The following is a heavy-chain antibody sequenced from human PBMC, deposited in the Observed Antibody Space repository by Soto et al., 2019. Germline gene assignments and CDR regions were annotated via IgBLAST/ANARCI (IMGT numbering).Heavy chain of an antibody. V-gene: IGHV5-51*01. CDR3: PRHQYSSLSLPWYYGMDV. Sequence: PGESLKISCKGSGYSFTSYWIGWVRQRPGKGLEWMGIIYPGDSDTRYSPSFQGQVTISANKSISTAYLQWSSLKASDTAMYYCPRHQYSSLSLPWYYGMDVWGQGTTVTVSS. CDR1: GYSFTSYW. CDR2: IYPGDSDT. D-gene: IGHD6-6*01. J-gene: IGHJ6*02.